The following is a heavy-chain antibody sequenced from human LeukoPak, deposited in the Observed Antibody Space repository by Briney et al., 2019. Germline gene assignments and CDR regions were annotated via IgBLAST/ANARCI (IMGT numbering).Heavy chain of an antibody. D-gene: IGHD3-16*02. CDR2: IYPGDSDT. V-gene: IGHV5-51*01. Sequence: GESLKISCKGSGYRFNNYWIGWVRQMPGKGLEWMGIIYPGDSDTRYSPSFQGQVTISADKSISTAYLQWSSLKASDTAMYYCARCPYDYVWGSYRYPLHFDYWGQGTLVTVSS. J-gene: IGHJ4*02. CDR3: ARCPYDYVWGSYRYPLHFDY. CDR1: GYRFNNYW.